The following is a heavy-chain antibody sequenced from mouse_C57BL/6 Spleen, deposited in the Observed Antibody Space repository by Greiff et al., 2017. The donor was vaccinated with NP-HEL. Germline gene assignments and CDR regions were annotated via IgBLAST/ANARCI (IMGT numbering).Heavy chain of an antibody. CDR2: INPSNGGT. V-gene: IGHV1-53*01. J-gene: IGHJ4*01. Sequence: QVQLQQPGTELVKPGASVKLSCKASGYTFTSYWMHWVKQRPGQGLEWIGNINPSNGGTNYNEKFKSKATLTVDKSSSTAYRLVSSLTSEDSAVYYCARSDYYGNAMDYWGQGTTVTVSS. D-gene: IGHD1-1*01. CDR3: ARSDYYGNAMDY. CDR1: GYTFTSYW.